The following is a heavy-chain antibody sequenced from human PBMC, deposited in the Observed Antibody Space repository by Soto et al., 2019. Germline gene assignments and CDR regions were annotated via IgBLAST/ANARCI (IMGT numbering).Heavy chain of an antibody. Sequence: QVQLVQSGAELKKPGASVKVSCKASGYTFSNYDMNWVRQATGQGPKWIGWVNPNNGDTGYAQKCQGRVTLTPAISTTTAYMALTSPRSEDTAIYYCAKGARNASAIDFDYWGQGTLITVSS. CDR2: VNPNNGDT. CDR1: GYTFSNYD. V-gene: IGHV1-8*01. D-gene: IGHD3-22*01. CDR3: AKGARNASAIDFDY. J-gene: IGHJ4*02.